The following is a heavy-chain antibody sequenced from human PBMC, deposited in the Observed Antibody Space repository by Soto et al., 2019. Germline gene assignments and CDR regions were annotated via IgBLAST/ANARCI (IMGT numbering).Heavy chain of an antibody. D-gene: IGHD2-15*01. CDR3: LRVVEAATRHTDFDS. V-gene: IGHV4-59*08. CDR1: GGSVSSYY. Sequence: PSETLSLTCTVSGGSVSSYYWSWIRQPPGKGLEWIGYIYYSGTTNYNPSLKSRVTISVDTSKNQFSLKLNSVTAADTAVYYCLRVVEAATRHTDFDSWGQGILVTVSS. CDR2: IYYSGTT. J-gene: IGHJ4*02.